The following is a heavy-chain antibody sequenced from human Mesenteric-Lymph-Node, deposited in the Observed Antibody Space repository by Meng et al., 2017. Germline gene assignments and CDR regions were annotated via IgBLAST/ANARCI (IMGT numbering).Heavy chain of an antibody. CDR3: GTVFEH. CDR2: VDNDGSGT. J-gene: IGHJ4*02. V-gene: IGHV3-74*01. Sequence: GESLKISCAASGFMISSNWIHWVRQVPGKGLEWVSRVDNDGSGTSYAESVKGRFTISRDNAKNMVYMQMNGLRAEDTAVYYCGTVFEHWGQGSLVTVSS. CDR1: GFMISSNW.